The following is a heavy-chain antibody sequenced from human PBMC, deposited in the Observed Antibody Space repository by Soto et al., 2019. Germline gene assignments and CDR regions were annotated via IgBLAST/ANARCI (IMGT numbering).Heavy chain of an antibody. CDR3: ARDGDYGDYYFDY. CDR2: ISSSSSYI. V-gene: IGHV3-21*01. CDR1: GFTFSSYS. J-gene: IGHJ4*02. Sequence: GGSLRLSCAASGFTFSSYSMNWVRQAPGKWLEWVSSISSSSSYIYYADSVKGRFTISRDNAKNSLYLQMNSLRAEDTAVYYCARDGDYGDYYFDYWGQGXLVTVYS. D-gene: IGHD4-17*01.